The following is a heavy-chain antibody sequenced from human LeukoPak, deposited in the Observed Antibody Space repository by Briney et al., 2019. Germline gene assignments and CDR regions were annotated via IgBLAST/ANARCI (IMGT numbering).Heavy chain of an antibody. V-gene: IGHV1-18*04. CDR1: GYTFTSYG. Sequence: ASVKVSCKASGYTFTSYGISWVRQAPGQGLEWMGWISAYNGNTNYAQKLQGRVTMTTDTSTSTAYKELRSLRSDDPDVYYCTRDGISSGWYPDAFDIWGQGTLVTVSP. CDR2: ISAYNGNT. CDR3: TRDGISSGWYPDAFDI. J-gene: IGHJ3*02. D-gene: IGHD6-19*01.